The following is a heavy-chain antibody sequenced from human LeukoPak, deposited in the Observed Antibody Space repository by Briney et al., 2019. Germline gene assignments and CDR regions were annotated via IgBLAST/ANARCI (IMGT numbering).Heavy chain of an antibody. Sequence: PGRSLRLSCAASGFTFSSYAMHWVRQAPGKGLEWVAVISYDGSNKYYADSVKGRFTISRDNSKNTLYLQMNSLRSEDTAVYYCATQRYCSSTSCWFDYWGQGTLVTVSS. CDR3: ATQRYCSSTSCWFDY. D-gene: IGHD2-2*01. CDR2: ISYDGSNK. J-gene: IGHJ4*02. V-gene: IGHV3-30-3*01. CDR1: GFTFSSYA.